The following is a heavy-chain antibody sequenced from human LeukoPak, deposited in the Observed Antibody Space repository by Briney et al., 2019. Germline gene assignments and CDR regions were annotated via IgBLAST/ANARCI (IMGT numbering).Heavy chain of an antibody. J-gene: IGHJ4*02. CDR3: ARRSPIAAEDY. V-gene: IGHV4-4*09. CDR1: GDSISLHY. Sequence: AETLSLTCTVTGDSISLHYWNWIRQPPGKGLEWLGYISSSGNTNYHPSVNSRVTISRDKSKNQLSLRLKSLTAADTAVYYCARRSPIAAEDYWGQGILVTVSS. D-gene: IGHD6-6*01. CDR2: ISSSGNT.